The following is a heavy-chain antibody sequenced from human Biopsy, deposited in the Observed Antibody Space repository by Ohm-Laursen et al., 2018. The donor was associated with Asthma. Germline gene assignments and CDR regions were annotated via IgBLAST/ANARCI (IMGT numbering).Heavy chain of an antibody. CDR3: AKDVFPGWELRRGPDY. D-gene: IGHD1-26*01. J-gene: IGHJ4*02. CDR1: GFTFSNYG. Sequence: SLRLPCAAFGFTFSNYGMHWVRQAPGKGLDWVAVISFDGSNKNYTDSVKGRFTISRDNSRNTLHLQMNSLRAEDTAVYYCAKDVFPGWELRRGPDYWGQGTLVTVSS. V-gene: IGHV3-30*18. CDR2: ISFDGSNK.